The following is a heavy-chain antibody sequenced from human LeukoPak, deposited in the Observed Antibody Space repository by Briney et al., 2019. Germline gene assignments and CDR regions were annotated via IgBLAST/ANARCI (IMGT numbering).Heavy chain of an antibody. Sequence: PSETLSLTCAVYGGSFSSYYWSWIRQPPGKGLEWIGYIYYSGTTNYNPSLKSRVTISVDTSKSQFSLKLSSVTAADTAVYYCARGVYIAAAQYGYWGQGTLVTVSS. CDR3: ARGVYIAAAQYGY. J-gene: IGHJ4*02. CDR2: IYYSGTT. CDR1: GGSFSSYY. V-gene: IGHV4-59*01. D-gene: IGHD6-13*01.